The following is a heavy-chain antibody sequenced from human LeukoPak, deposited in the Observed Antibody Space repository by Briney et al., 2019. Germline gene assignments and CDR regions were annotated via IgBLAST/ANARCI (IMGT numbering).Heavy chain of an antibody. V-gene: IGHV3-7*01. D-gene: IGHD3-10*01. CDR1: GFTFSSYW. CDR3: ARLYGPRGFDY. Sequence: PGGSLRLSCAASGFTFSSYWVSWVRQAPGKGLEWVANIKQDGSEKHYVDSVKGRFTISRDNAKNSLYLQMNSLRAEDTAVYYCARLYGPRGFDYWGQGTLVTVSS. CDR2: IKQDGSEK. J-gene: IGHJ4*02.